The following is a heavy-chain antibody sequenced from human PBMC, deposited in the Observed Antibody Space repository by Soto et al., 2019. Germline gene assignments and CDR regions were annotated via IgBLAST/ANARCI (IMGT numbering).Heavy chain of an antibody. CDR2: IGGSGGST. V-gene: IGHV3-23*01. CDR3: AKDPSIAAAPPYYYYYYMDV. Sequence: GGSLRLSCAASGFTFSSYAMSWVRQAPGKGLEWVSAIGGSGGSTYYADSVKGRLTISRDNSKKTLYLQMNSLRAEDTAVYYCAKDPSIAAAPPYYYYYYMDVWGKGTTVTVSS. J-gene: IGHJ6*03. CDR1: GFTFSSYA. D-gene: IGHD6-13*01.